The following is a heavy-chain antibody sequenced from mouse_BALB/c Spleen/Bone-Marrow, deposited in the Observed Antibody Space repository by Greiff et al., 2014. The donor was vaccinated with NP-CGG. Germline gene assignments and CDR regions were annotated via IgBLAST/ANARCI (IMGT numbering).Heavy chain of an antibody. V-gene: IGHV3-1*02. D-gene: IGHD3-1*01. CDR2: IHFTGST. Sequence: DVQLQESGPDLVKPSQSLSLTCTVTGYSITSGYSWHWIRQFPGNKLEWMGYIHFTGSTNYIPSPESRISFTRDTSKNQFFLQLNSVTTEDTATYYCARWRGATDYALDYWGQGTSVTVSS. CDR3: ARWRGATDYALDY. J-gene: IGHJ4*01. CDR1: GYSITSGYS.